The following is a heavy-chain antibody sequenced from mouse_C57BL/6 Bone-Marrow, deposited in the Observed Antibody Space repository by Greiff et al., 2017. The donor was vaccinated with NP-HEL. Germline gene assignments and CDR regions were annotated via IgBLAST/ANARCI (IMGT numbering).Heavy chain of an antibody. CDR3: ACYYGSSSSMDY. J-gene: IGHJ4*01. CDR1: GYTFTDYY. CDR2: INPYNGGT. D-gene: IGHD1-1*01. V-gene: IGHV1-19*01. Sequence: EVQGVESGPVLVKPGASVKMSCKASGYTFTDYYMNWVKQSHGKSLEWIGVINPYNGGTSYNQKFKGKATLTVDKSSSTAYLELNSLTSEDSAVYYCACYYGSSSSMDYWGQGTSVTVSS.